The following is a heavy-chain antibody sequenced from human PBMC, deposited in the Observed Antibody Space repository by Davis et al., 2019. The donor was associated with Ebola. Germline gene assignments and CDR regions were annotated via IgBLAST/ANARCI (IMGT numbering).Heavy chain of an antibody. CDR1: GFTFSSYW. J-gene: IGHJ5*02. D-gene: IGHD1-26*01. CDR2: LKQGGDER. Sequence: GEPLKISCAASGFTFSSYWMSWVRQAPGKGLEWVANLKQGGDERYYLDSVKGRFIISRDDAKNSLYLQMNSLRAEDTAVYYCVRVYSGSYDPWGQGTLVTVSS. V-gene: IGHV3-7*01. CDR3: VRVYSGSYDP.